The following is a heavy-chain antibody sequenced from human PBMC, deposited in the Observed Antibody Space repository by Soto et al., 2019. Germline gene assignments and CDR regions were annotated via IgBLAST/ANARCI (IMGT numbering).Heavy chain of an antibody. D-gene: IGHD3-22*01. CDR1: GVSISSGSW. V-gene: IGHV4-4*02. J-gene: IGHJ4*02. CDR2: IFHDGTA. CDR3: ARLVYDTRLNYMYFDF. Sequence: SETLSLTCAVSGVSISSGSWWTWVRQSPQRGLEYIGEIFHDGTANYYPSFERRVAISVDTSKNQFSLKLTSVTAADTAIYFCARLVYDTRLNYMYFDFWGQGTLVTAPQ.